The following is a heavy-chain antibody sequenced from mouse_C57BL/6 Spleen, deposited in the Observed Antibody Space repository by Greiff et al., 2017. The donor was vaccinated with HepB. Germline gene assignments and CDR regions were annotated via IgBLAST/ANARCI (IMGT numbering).Heavy chain of an antibody. D-gene: IGHD3-2*02. J-gene: IGHJ2*01. V-gene: IGHV1-61*01. CDR2: IYPSDSET. Sequence: VQLQQPGAELVRPGSSVKLSCKASGYTFTSYWMDWVKQRPGQGLEWIGNIYPSDSETHYNQKFKDKATLTVDKSSSTAYMQLSSLTSEDSAVYYCARDSSGYVDFDYWGQGTTLTVSS. CDR1: GYTFTSYW. CDR3: ARDSSGYVDFDY.